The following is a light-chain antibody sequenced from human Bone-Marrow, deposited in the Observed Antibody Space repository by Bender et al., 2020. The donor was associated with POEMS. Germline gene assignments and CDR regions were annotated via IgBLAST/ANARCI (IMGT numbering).Light chain of an antibody. J-gene: IGLJ1*01. V-gene: IGLV2-11*01. CDR1: SSDVGGFDY. CDR2: GVN. CDR3: LSSTLTNSFV. Sequence: QSALTQPRSVSGSPGQSITISCSGGSSDVGGFDYVSWYQQSPGKAPKLIISGVNNRPSGVSDRFSGAKSGDTASLTISGLQSEDEADYYCLSSTLTNSFVFGPGTKVIV.